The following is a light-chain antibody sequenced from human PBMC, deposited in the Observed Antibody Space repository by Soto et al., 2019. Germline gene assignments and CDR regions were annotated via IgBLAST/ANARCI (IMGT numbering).Light chain of an antibody. CDR2: YDS. V-gene: IGLV3-21*04. J-gene: IGLJ1*01. Sequence: SYQLTQPPSVSVAPGQTASVTCGGNNVGDKHEHWYQQKPGQAPVLVMYYDSDLPSGIPERFSGSNSGNTATLTISKVEAGDEAGYYCQVWDSSSDLYVFGGGTKLTVL. CDR3: QVWDSSSDLYV. CDR1: NVGDKH.